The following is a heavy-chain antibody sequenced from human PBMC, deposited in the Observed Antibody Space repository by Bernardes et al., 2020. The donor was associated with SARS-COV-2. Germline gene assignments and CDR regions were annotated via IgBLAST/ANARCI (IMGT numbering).Heavy chain of an antibody. Sequence: ASVKVSCMTSGYTFRSYDINWVRQAPGQGLEWMGWMNPNSGNTGSAQKFHGRLTMTWNISIGTAYMEMNSLSSEDTAVYYCARVGNSGWYNFDIWGQGSLVTVSS. CDR1: GYTFRSYD. CDR3: ARVGNSGWYNFDI. D-gene: IGHD6-19*01. V-gene: IGHV1-8*01. J-gene: IGHJ4*02. CDR2: MNPNSGNT.